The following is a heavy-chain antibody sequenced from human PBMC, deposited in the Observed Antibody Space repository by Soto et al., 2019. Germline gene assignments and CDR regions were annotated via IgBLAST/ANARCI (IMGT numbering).Heavy chain of an antibody. J-gene: IGHJ2*01. CDR3: ARCYCSVGSCYTCWHFDL. Sequence: VQRVQSGAEVKKPGASVRVSCEASGYTFNDYGISWVRQAPGQGLEWMGWIGPYEGVTNHAQTFQGRVTMTVDTSTTTADMELRSLRSDDTALYYCARCYCSVGSCYTCWHFDLWGPGTLVTVTA. D-gene: IGHD2-15*01. CDR1: GYTFNDYG. CDR2: IGPYEGVT. V-gene: IGHV1-18*01.